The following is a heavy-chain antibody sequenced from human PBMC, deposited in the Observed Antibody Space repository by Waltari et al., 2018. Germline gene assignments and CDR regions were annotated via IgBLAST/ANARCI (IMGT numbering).Heavy chain of an antibody. J-gene: IGHJ6*02. Sequence: QVHVVESGGGVVQPGGSLRLSCAASGFTLGNYGMHWVRQAPGKGLEGGAVIKYEGSIKKYADSVKGRFTISRENYKNTLYLEMKSLRAEDTAVYYCAREYSRICFHALDGWGQGTAVTVSS. CDR1: GFTLGNYG. V-gene: IGHV3-33*05. CDR2: IKYEGSIK. D-gene: IGHD6-13*01. CDR3: AREYSRICFHALDG.